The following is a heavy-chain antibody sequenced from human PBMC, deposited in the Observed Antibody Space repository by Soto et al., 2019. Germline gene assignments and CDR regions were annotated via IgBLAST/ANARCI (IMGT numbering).Heavy chain of an antibody. CDR1: GGSITGYH. D-gene: IGHD3-9*01. Sequence: PSETLSLTCTVSGGSITGYHWSWIRQPPGKGLEWIGSIYYSGSTYYNPSLKSRVTISVDTSKNQFSLKLSSVTAADTAVYYCARLKGGYYDILTGYSNNFDYWGQGTLVTVSS. J-gene: IGHJ4*02. CDR3: ARLKGGYYDILTGYSNNFDY. CDR2: IYYSGST. V-gene: IGHV4-59*05.